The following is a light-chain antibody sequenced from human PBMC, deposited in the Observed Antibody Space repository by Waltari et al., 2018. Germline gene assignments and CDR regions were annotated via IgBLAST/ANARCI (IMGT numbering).Light chain of an antibody. Sequence: SSELTQDPVVSVVLGQTVRITCQGDRYRRNHASWYQQKLGQAPVLVIYGQHNRPLGISYRFSGSTSGNAASLTITGAQAEVEADYYCDSRDSSDNHEVFGGETKLTVL. CDR3: DSRDSSDNHEV. V-gene: IGLV3-19*01. CDR1: RYRRNH. J-gene: IGLJ2*01. CDR2: GQH.